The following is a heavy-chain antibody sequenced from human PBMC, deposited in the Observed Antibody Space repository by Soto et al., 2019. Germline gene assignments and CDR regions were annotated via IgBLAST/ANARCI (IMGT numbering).Heavy chain of an antibody. CDR2: ISAIGGT. V-gene: IGHV4-4*07. J-gene: IGHJ5*02. CDR1: GGSTSPYH. CDR3: AKGAGPPWFDP. Sequence: QVQLQESGPGLVKPSETLSLTCSVSGGSTSPYHWSWIRQPAGKGLEWIGRISAIGGTNYSPSLESRVPMSLDTSKNQFSLILTSVTAADTAVYYFAKGAGPPWFDPWGQGTLVTVSS.